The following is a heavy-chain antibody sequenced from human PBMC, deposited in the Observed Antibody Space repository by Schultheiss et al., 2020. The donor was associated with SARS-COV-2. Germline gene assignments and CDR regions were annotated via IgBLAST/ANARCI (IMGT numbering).Heavy chain of an antibody. Sequence: GESLKISCQGSGYSFTNYWIGWVRQMPGKGLEWVGVIYPGDSEIRYSPSFQGQVTISVDRSISTAYLRWNNLKASDSAMYYCARSGYSFGSYYYNIMDVWGQGTTVTVSS. CDR2: IYPGDSEI. CDR3: ARSGYSFGSYYYNIMDV. J-gene: IGHJ6*02. CDR1: GYSFTNYW. V-gene: IGHV5-51*01. D-gene: IGHD5-18*01.